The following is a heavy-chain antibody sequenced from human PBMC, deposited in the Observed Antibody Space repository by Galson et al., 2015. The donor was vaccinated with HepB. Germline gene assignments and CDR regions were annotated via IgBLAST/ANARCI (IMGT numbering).Heavy chain of an antibody. V-gene: IGHV4-39*01. Sequence: ETLSLTCTVSGGSISSSSYYWGWIRQPPGKGLEWIGSIYYSGTTYYNPSLKSRVTISVDTSKNQFSLKLSSVTAADTAVYFCASASGEPNWLDPWGQGTLVTVSS. CDR3: ASASGEPNWLDP. J-gene: IGHJ5*02. CDR1: GGSISSSSYY. CDR2: IYYSGTT. D-gene: IGHD3-16*01.